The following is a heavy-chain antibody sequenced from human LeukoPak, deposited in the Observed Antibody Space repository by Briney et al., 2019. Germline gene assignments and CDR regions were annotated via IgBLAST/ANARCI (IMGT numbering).Heavy chain of an antibody. CDR2: IYYSGST. V-gene: IGHV4-31*03. J-gene: IGHJ4*02. CDR1: GGSISSGGYY. CDR3: AREVSAQSFDY. Sequence: PSETLSLTCTVSGGSISSGGYYWSWMRQHPGKGLEWIGYIYYSGSTYYNPSLKSRVTISVDTSKNQFSLELSSVTAADTAVYYCAREVSAQSFDYWGQGTLVTVSS.